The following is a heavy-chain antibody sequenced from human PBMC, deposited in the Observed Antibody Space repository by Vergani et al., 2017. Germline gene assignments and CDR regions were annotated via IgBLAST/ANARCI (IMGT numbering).Heavy chain of an antibody. Sequence: QVQLVESGGGVVQPGRSLRLSCAASGFTFSSYAMHWVRQAPGKGLEWVAVISYDGSNKYYGGSVKGRFTISRDNSKNTLYLQMNSLRAEDTAGYCCAREGYSSSWYPGYYYYYMDVWSKGTTVTVSS. CDR2: ISYDGSNK. D-gene: IGHD6-13*01. CDR1: GFTFSSYA. CDR3: AREGYSSSWYPGYYYYYMDV. V-gene: IGHV3-30-3*01. J-gene: IGHJ6*03.